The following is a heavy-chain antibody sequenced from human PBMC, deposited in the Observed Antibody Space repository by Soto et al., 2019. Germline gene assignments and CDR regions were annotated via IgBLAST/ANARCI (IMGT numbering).Heavy chain of an antibody. Sequence: EVQLVESGGGLVKPGGSLRLSCAASGFTFSSYSMNWVRQAPGKGLEWVSSISSSSSYIYYADSVKGRFTISRDNAKNSLYLQMNSLRAEETAVYYCARESIAVAGRHGDYWGQGTLVTVSS. CDR2: ISSSSSYI. CDR3: ARESIAVAGRHGDY. V-gene: IGHV3-21*01. D-gene: IGHD6-19*01. CDR1: GFTFSSYS. J-gene: IGHJ4*02.